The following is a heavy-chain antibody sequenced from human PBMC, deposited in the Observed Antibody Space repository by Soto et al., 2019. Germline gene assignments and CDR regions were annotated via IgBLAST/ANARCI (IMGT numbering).Heavy chain of an antibody. D-gene: IGHD6-19*01. Sequence: QVQLQESGPGLVKPSETLSLTCTVSGGSVSDHYWSWVRQSPGKGLEWIGYIYYIGGTVYNPSLKSRVTMSVDTSKNQFSLKLSSVTAADTALYYCAKQARGSGWYSGFYFDYWGQGTLVTVSS. CDR1: GGSVSDHY. J-gene: IGHJ4*02. V-gene: IGHV4-59*08. CDR3: AKQARGSGWYSGFYFDY. CDR2: IYYIGGT.